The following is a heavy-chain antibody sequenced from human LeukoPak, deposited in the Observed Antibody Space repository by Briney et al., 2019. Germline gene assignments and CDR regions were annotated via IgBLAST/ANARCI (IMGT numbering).Heavy chain of an antibody. J-gene: IGHJ3*02. Sequence: SETLSLTCTVSGGSISSSSYYWGWIRQPPGKGLEWIGSIYYSGSTYYNPSLKSRVTISVDTSKNQFSLQLNSVTPEDTAVYYCARDRWRPLTIAVAGTSNAFDIWGQGTMVTVSS. CDR3: ARDRWRPLTIAVAGTSNAFDI. CDR1: GGSISSSSYY. V-gene: IGHV4-39*02. CDR2: IYYSGST. D-gene: IGHD6-19*01.